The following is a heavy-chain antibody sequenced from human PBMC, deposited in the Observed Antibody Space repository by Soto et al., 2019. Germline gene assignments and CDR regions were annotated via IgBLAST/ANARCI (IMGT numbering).Heavy chain of an antibody. J-gene: IGHJ2*01. Sequence: QVQLQESGPGLVKPSETLSLTCTVSGVSISSYYWSWIRQPPGKGLEWIGYIYSSGSTNYNPSLKSRVTIAVATSKTQCSLKLSSVTAADTAVYYCARTQGSGPNWYFDLWGRGTLVTVSS. CDR1: GVSISSYY. V-gene: IGHV4-59*08. CDR3: ARTQGSGPNWYFDL. CDR2: IYSSGST.